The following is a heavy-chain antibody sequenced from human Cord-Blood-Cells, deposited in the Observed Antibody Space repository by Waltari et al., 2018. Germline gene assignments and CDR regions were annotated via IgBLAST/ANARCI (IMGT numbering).Heavy chain of an antibody. V-gene: IGHV1-2*04. J-gene: IGHJ6*02. CDR2: INPNSGGT. CDR3: ARVKGPLTGDYYYYYGMDV. D-gene: IGHD7-27*01. Sequence: QVQLVQSGAEVKKPGASVKVSCKASGYTFTGYSMHWVRQAPGQGLEWMGWINPNSGGTNYAQKFQGWVTMTRDTSISTAYMELSRLRSDDTAVYYCARVKGPLTGDYYYYYGMDVWGQGTTVTVSS. CDR1: GYTFTGYS.